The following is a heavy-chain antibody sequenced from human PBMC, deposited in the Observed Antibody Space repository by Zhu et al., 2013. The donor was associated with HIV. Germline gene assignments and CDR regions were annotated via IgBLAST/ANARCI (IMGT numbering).Heavy chain of an antibody. CDR2: IIPIFGTA. Sequence: QVQLVQSGAEVKKPGSSVKVSCKASGGTFSSYAISWVRQAPGQGLEWMGGIIPIFGTANYAQKFQGRVTITADESTSTAYMELSSLRSEGTAVYYCAREIGIAVAGTDAFDIWGQGTMVTVSS. D-gene: IGHD6-19*01. J-gene: IGHJ3*02. CDR1: GGTFSSYA. V-gene: IGHV1-69*01. CDR3: AREIGIAVAGTDAFDI.